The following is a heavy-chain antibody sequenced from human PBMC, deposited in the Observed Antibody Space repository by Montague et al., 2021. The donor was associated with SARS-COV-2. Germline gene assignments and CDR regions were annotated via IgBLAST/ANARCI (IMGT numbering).Heavy chain of an antibody. V-gene: IGHV4-30-2*01. CDR1: GGSIRRGGYS. CDR3: ARGWGGTYSDDAFDI. CDR2: CYHSGSI. J-gene: IGHJ3*02. D-gene: IGHD1-26*01. Sequence: TLSLTCSVAGGSIRRGGYSWSWIQQPPGKGLEWIGYCYHSGSIYYNPSLKSRVTISVDRSKNHFSLKLTSVTAADTAVYYCARGWGGTYSDDAFDIWGQGTMVTVSS.